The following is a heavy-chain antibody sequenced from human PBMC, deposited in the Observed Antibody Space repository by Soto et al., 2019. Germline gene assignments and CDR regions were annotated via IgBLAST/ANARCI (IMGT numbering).Heavy chain of an antibody. CDR1: GVSITSYF. Sequence: SETLSLTCTVSGVSITSYFWSWIRQTPGKGLDWIGSISFSGATYSNPSLKGRAALSVDTSKNQFSLKLSSVTAADTAVYYCARHDVIQNYFDYWGQGALVTVSS. CDR2: ISFSGAT. J-gene: IGHJ4*02. V-gene: IGHV4-59*08. CDR3: ARHDVIQNYFDY. D-gene: IGHD3-10*01.